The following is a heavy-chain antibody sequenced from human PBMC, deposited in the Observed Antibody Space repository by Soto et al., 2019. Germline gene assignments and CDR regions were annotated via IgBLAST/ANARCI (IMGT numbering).Heavy chain of an antibody. CDR3: AQRPGGSASYYFDY. V-gene: IGHV2-5*02. D-gene: IGHD6-25*01. J-gene: IGHJ4*02. CDR1: GFSLSTSGVS. CDR2: IYWDDDK. Sequence: QITLKESGPTLVKPTQTLTLTCTFSGFSLSTSGVSVGWIRQPPGKALEWLALIYWDDDKRYSPSLKSRLTITKDTSKNQVVLTMTNMDPVDTATYYCAQRPGGSASYYFDYWGQGTLVTVSS.